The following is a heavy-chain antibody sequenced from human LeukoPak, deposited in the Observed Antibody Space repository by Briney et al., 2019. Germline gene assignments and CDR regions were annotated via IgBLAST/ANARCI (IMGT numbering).Heavy chain of an antibody. D-gene: IGHD5-12*01. Sequence: ASVKVSCKASGYTFTSYYMHWVRRATGQGLDWMGIINPSGGSTSYAQNFQGRVTMTRDTSTSTVYMELSSLRSEDTAVYYCARGDSGYEFDYWGQGTLVTVSS. CDR3: ARGDSGYEFDY. V-gene: IGHV1-46*01. CDR1: GYTFTSYY. CDR2: INPSGGST. J-gene: IGHJ4*02.